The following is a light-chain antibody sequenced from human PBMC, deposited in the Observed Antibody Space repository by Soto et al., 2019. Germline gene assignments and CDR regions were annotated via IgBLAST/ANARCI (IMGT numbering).Light chain of an antibody. CDR3: QQYGSSRSLT. CDR2: GAS. CDR1: QSVGTNY. V-gene: IGKV3-20*01. Sequence: VLMQSPGSLSLSPGERATLSCRASQSVGTNYLAWYQQKPGQAPRLLIYGASNRATGIPDRFSGSGSGADFTLTISRLEPEEFAVYYCQQYGSSRSLTFGGGTKVEIK. J-gene: IGKJ4*01.